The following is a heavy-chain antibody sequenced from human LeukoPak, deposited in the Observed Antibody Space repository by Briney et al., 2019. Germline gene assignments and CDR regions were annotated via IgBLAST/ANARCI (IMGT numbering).Heavy chain of an antibody. V-gene: IGHV4-34*01. CDR1: GGSFSGYY. J-gene: IGHJ4*02. CDR3: ARAVQWLVRGPPDY. CDR2: INHSGST. Sequence: NSSETLSLTCAVYGGSFSGYYWSWIRQPPGKGLEWIREINHSGSTNYNPSLKSRVTISVDTSKNQFSLKLSSVTAADTAVYYCARAVQWLVRGPPDYWGQGTLVTVSS. D-gene: IGHD6-19*01.